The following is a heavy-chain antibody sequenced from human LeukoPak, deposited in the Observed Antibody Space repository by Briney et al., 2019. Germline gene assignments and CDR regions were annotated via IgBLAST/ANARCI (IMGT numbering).Heavy chain of an antibody. CDR1: GGSFSGYY. D-gene: IGHD3-22*01. CDR2: INHSGST. CDR3: ARDSSGSMDY. V-gene: IGHV4-34*01. Sequence: SETLPLTCAVYGGSFSGYYWSWIRQPPGKGLEWIGEINHSGSTNYNPSLKSRVTISVDTSKNQFSLKLSSVTAADTAVYYCARDSSGSMDYWGQGTLVTVSS. J-gene: IGHJ4*02.